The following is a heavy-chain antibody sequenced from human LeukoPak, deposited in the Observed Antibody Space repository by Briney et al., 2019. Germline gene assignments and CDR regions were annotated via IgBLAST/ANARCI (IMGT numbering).Heavy chain of an antibody. V-gene: IGHV4-34*01. Sequence: SETLSLTCAVYGGSFSGYYWSWIRQPPGKGLEWIGEINHSGSTNYNPSLKSRVTISVDTSKNQFSLKLSSVTAADTAVYYCARGRPYYYYYYYMDVWGKGTTVTVS. CDR2: INHSGST. CDR1: GGSFSGYY. D-gene: IGHD6-6*01. CDR3: ARGRPYYYYYYYMDV. J-gene: IGHJ6*03.